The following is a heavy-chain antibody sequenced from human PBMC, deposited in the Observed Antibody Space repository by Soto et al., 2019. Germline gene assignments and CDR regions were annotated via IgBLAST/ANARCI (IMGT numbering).Heavy chain of an antibody. CDR2: MSHIGSV. J-gene: IGHJ4*02. CDR3: ARRLGWYAIDY. D-gene: IGHD6-19*01. CDR1: GVSIGSNYY. V-gene: IGHV4-4*02. Sequence: QVLLQESGPGLVQPSGTLSLSCVVSGVSIGSNYYWGWVRQPPGKGLEWLGDMSHIGSVNYNPSLMSRVTISMAKSQKHFSPKRNSVTAADTAVYYCARRLGWYAIDYWGQGTLVIVSS.